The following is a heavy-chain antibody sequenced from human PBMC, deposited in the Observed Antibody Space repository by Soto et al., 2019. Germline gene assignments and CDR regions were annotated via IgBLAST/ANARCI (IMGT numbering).Heavy chain of an antibody. CDR2: ISYDGSSK. J-gene: IGHJ4*02. CDR1: GFSFSNYG. CDR3: SKDRRGGRAVLDS. V-gene: IGHV3-30*18. Sequence: LRLSCAASGFSFSNYGMHWVRQAPGKGLEWVAVISYDGSSKYHADSVKGRFTISRDNSKNTLHLQMNSLRAEDTAVYYCSKDRRGGRAVLDSWGQGTLVTVS. D-gene: IGHD2-8*01.